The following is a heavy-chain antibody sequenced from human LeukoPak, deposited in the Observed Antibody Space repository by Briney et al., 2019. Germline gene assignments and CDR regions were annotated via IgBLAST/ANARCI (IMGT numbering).Heavy chain of an antibody. CDR2: IIPIFGTA. J-gene: IGHJ4*02. CDR1: GGTFSSYA. V-gene: IGHV1-69*13. CDR3: ARDLDSGYSYGSFDY. D-gene: IGHD5-18*01. Sequence: SVKVSCKASGGTFSSYAISWVRQAPGQGLEWMGGIIPIFGTANYAQKFQGRVTITADESTSTAYMELSSLRSEDTAVYYCARDLDSGYSYGSFDYWGQGTLVTVSS.